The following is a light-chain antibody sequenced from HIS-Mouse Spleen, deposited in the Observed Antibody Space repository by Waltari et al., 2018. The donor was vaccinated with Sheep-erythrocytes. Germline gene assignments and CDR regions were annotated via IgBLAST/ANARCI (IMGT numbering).Light chain of an antibody. J-gene: IGKJ5*01. V-gene: IGKV3-20*01. CDR1: QRVSSSY. Sequence: EIVLTQSPGTLSLSPGERATLSCRASQRVSSSYLAWYQQKPGQAPRLLIYGESSRATGIPDRVTGSGSGTDFTLTISRLGPEDFAVYYCQQYGSSPITFGQGTRLEIK. CDR2: GES. CDR3: QQYGSSPIT.